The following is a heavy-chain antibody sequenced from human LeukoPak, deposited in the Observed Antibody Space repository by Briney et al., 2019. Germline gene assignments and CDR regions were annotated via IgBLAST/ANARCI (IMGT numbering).Heavy chain of an antibody. J-gene: IGHJ3*02. D-gene: IGHD3-22*01. V-gene: IGHV4-39*01. CDR2: IYYSGST. Sequence: SETLSPTCTVSGGSISSSSYYWGWIRQPPGKGLEWIGSIYYSGSTYYNPSLKSRVTISVDTSKNQFSLKLSSVTAADTAVYYCARLGSTMIVVVITTGAFDIWGQGTMVTVSS. CDR1: GGSISSSSYY. CDR3: ARLGSTMIVVVITTGAFDI.